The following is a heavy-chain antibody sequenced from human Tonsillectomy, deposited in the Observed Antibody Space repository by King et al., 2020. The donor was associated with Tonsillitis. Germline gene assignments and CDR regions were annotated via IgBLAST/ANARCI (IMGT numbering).Heavy chain of an antibody. CDR3: AGGEVPRRGPGAAPFGY. D-gene: IGHD6-13*01. CDR2: INHSGST. J-gene: IGHJ4*02. V-gene: IGHV4-34*01. CDR1: GGSFSGYY. Sequence: VQLQQWGAGLLKPSETLSLTCAVYGGSFSGYYWSWIRQPPGKGLEWIGEINHSGSTNYNPSLKSRVTISVDTSKNQFSLKLSSVTAADTAVYYCAGGEVPRRGPGAAPFGYWGQGTLVTVSS.